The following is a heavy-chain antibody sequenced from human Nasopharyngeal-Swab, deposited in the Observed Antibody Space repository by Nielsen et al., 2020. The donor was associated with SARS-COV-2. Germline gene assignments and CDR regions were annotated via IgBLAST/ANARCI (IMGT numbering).Heavy chain of an antibody. CDR2: LNGDATTV. Sequence: GVSLRLSCAGSGFTFSSSCLYWARQAPGEGPVWVARLNGDATTVDYADSVKGRFTISRDNAKNTLYLQMNGLRDEDTAIYYCARAGEYRFDYWGQGTLVTVSS. V-gene: IGHV3-74*01. D-gene: IGHD7-27*01. CDR3: ARAGEYRFDY. CDR1: GFTFSSSC. J-gene: IGHJ4*02.